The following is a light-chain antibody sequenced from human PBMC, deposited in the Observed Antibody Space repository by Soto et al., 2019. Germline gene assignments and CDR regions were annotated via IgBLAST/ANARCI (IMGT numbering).Light chain of an antibody. CDR3: ISYTTSSTRV. J-gene: IGLJ1*01. CDR1: SSDVGIYNY. Sequence: QSALTQPASVSGSPGQSIAISCTGSSSDVGIYNYVSWYQQHPGKVPKLIIYEVSNRPSGVSNRISGSKSGNTASLTISGLQAEDEADYYCISYTTSSTRVFGTGTKLTVL. CDR2: EVS. V-gene: IGLV2-14*01.